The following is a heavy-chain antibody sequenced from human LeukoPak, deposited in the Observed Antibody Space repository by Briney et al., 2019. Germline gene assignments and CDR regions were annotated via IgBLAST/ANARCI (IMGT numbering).Heavy chain of an antibody. CDR2: IIPIFGTA. CDR3: ARGYSSSSPFDY. D-gene: IGHD6-6*01. V-gene: IGHV1-69*01. CDR1: GGTLSSYA. Sequence: AASVKVSCKTSGGTLSSYAISWVRQAPGQGLEWMGGIIPIFGTANYAQKFQGRVTITADESTSTAYMELSSLRSEDTAVYYCARGYSSSSPFDYWGQGTLVTVSS. J-gene: IGHJ4*02.